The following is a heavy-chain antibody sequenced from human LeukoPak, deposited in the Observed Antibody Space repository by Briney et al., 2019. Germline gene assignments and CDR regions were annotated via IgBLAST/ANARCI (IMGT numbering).Heavy chain of an antibody. CDR1: GGSFSGYY. D-gene: IGHD4-23*01. CDR3: ARVRMTTVVTGGHYFDY. Sequence: SETLSLTCAVYGGSFSGYYWSWIRQPPGKGLEWIGEINHSGSTNYNPSLKSRVTISVDTSKNQFSLKLSSVTAADTAVYYCARVRMTTVVTGGHYFDYWGQGTLVTVSS. J-gene: IGHJ4*02. CDR2: INHSGST. V-gene: IGHV4-34*01.